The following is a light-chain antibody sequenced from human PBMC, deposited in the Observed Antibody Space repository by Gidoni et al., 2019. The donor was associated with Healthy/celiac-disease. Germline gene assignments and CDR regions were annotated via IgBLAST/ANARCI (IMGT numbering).Light chain of an antibody. Sequence: QSVLPQPPSVSGAPGQRVTISCTGSSSNIGAGYDVHWYQQLPGTAPKLLIYGNSNRPSGVPDRFSGSKSGTSASLAITGLQAEDEADYYCQSYYSSLSGSGVFGGGTKLTVL. V-gene: IGLV1-40*01. J-gene: IGLJ3*02. CDR3: QSYYSSLSGSGV. CDR2: GNS. CDR1: SSNIGAGYD.